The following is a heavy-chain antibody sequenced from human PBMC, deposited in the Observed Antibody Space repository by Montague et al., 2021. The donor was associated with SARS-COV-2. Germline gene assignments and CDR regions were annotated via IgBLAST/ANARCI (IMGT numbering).Heavy chain of an antibody. V-gene: IGHV4-59*01. D-gene: IGHD6-13*01. CDR1: GDSMNNYY. J-gene: IGHJ4*02. Sequence: SETLSLTCTVSGDSMNNYYWSWIRQPPGKGREWIGYINYSGSTHXNPSLQSRVTLSKDTSKNQFSLRLTSVTAADTAMYFCARTPIYRSSWYAYFDYWGQGTLVTVSS. CDR3: ARTPIYRSSWYAYFDY. CDR2: INYSGST.